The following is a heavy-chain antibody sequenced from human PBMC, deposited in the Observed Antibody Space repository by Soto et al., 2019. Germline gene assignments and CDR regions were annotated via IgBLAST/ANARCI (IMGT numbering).Heavy chain of an antibody. D-gene: IGHD4-17*01. J-gene: IGHJ4*02. CDR3: ARVDYGDTVGY. CDR1: GGSISSYY. V-gene: IGHV4-59*01. Sequence: QVQLQESGPGLVKPSETLSLTCTVSGGSISSYYWSWIRQPPGKGLEWIGYIYYSGSTNYNPSLTSRVTLSVDTSKNQFSLKLSSVTAADTAVYYCARVDYGDTVGYWGQGTLVTVSS. CDR2: IYYSGST.